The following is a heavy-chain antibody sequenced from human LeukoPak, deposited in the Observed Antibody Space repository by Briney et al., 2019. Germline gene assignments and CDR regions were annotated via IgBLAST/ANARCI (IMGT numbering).Heavy chain of an antibody. CDR3: AKGASWSDY. V-gene: IGHV3-23*01. CDR1: GFSFSAYA. CDR2: ISSSGGST. D-gene: IGHD6-13*01. J-gene: IGHJ4*02. Sequence: PGGSLRLCCAASGFSFSAYAMTWVRQAPGKGLEWVSSISSSGGSTYYADSVKGRFTISRDNSKNTLYLQMNSLRAEDTAVYYCAKGASWSDYWGQGTLVSVSS.